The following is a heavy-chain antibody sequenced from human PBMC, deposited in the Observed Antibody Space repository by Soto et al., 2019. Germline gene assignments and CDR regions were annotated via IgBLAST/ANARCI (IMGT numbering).Heavy chain of an antibody. Sequence: GGSLRLSCAASGFSFSNYYMHWVRQAPGKGLVWVSRVNSDESSTTYADSVKGRFTISRDNAKKTLYLQMNGLRVEDTAVYYCAREGDGTTGYYQDYWGHGTLVTVSS. V-gene: IGHV3-74*03. D-gene: IGHD3-22*01. CDR3: AREGDGTTGYYQDY. CDR1: GFSFSNYY. J-gene: IGHJ4*01. CDR2: VNSDESST.